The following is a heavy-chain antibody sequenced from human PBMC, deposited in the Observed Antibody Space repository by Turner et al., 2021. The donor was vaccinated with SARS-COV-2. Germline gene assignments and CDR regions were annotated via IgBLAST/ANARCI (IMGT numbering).Heavy chain of an antibody. V-gene: IGHV1-24*01. CDR2: FDFENGET. J-gene: IGHJ3*01. CDR3: AKLGVTESLLIIDAFDR. Sequence: QVQVVQSGAEVKQPGASVKVSCKVSENTLTKLAIHWVRQSPGKGLEGMGGFDFENGETMNAQGFQGRLTLTADTSTNTAYMEMSSQRSEDTAIYYCAKLGVTESLLIIDAFDRWGQGTWVTVSS. CDR1: ENTLTKLA. D-gene: IGHD3-9*01.